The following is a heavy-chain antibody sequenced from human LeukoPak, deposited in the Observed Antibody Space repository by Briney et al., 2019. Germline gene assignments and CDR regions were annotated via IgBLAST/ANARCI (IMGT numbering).Heavy chain of an antibody. CDR2: IYSGGST. J-gene: IGHJ4*02. CDR3: ARARKGYYFDY. Sequence: GGSLRLSCAASGFTVSSNYMSWVSQSPGKGLEWVSVIYSGGSTYYADSVKGRFTISRHNSKNTLYLQMNSLRAEDTAVYYCARARKGYYFDYWGQGTLVTVSS. CDR1: GFTVSSNY. V-gene: IGHV3-53*04.